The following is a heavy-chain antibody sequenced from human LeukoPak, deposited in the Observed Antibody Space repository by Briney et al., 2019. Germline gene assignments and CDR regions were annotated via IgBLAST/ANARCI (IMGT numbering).Heavy chain of an antibody. J-gene: IGHJ4*02. D-gene: IGHD6-13*01. CDR3: ARDSAGNDY. CDR1: GFSFSTYW. V-gene: IGHV3-7*01. CDR2: IKQDGSEQ. Sequence: GGSLRLSCVASGFSFSTYWMSWVRQAPGKGLEWVANIKQDGSEQYYVYSLKGQFTISRDNAKNSLYLQLNNVEAEDTAMYYCARDSAGNDYWGQGTLVTVSS.